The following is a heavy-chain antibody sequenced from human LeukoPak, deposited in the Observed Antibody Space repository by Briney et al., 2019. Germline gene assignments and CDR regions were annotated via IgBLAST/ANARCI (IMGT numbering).Heavy chain of an antibody. V-gene: IGHV4-59*08. CDR3: ARHTAVAGRRGWYDP. Sequence: SETLSLTCTVSGGSISSYYWSWIRQPPGKGLEWIGYIYYSGSTNYNPSLKSRVTISVDTSKNQFSLKLSSVTAADTAVYYCARHTAVAGRRGWYDPWGQGTLVTVSS. D-gene: IGHD6-19*01. CDR2: IYYSGST. J-gene: IGHJ5*02. CDR1: GGSISSYY.